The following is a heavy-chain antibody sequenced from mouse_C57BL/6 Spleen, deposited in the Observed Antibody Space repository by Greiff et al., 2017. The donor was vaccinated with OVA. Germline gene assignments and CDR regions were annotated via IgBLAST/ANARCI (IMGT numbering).Heavy chain of an antibody. CDR2: FYPGSGSI. D-gene: IGHD2-12*01. CDR1: GYTFTEYT. Sequence: VQLQQSGAELVKPGASVKLSCKASGYTFTEYTIHWVKQRSGQGLEWIGWFYPGSGSIKYNEKFKDKATLTADKSSSTVYMELSRLTSEDAAVYFGARHEDEYSYDGAWFAYWGQGTLVTVSA. V-gene: IGHV1-62-2*01. J-gene: IGHJ3*01. CDR3: ARHEDEYSYDGAWFAY.